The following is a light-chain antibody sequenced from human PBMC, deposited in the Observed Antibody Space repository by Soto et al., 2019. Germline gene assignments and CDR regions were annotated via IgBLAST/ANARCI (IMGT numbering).Light chain of an antibody. V-gene: IGLV2-14*01. CDR3: GSYSSTSAVV. J-gene: IGLJ2*01. Sequence: QSVLTQPASVSGSRGQSITISCTGTRSDIGGYNHVSWYQQYPGKAPKLLIFEVSNRPSGISDRFSGSKSAHTASLTISGLQAEDEADYYCGSYSSTSAVVFGGGTKVTVL. CDR2: EVS. CDR1: RSDIGGYNH.